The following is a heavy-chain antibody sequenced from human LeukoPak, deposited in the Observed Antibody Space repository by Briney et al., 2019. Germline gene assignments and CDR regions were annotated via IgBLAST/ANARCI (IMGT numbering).Heavy chain of an antibody. V-gene: IGHV3-7*01. CDR1: GFTFSNYR. J-gene: IGHJ4*02. CDR3: ARWRGQQSEFDL. D-gene: IGHD4-11*01. Sequence: GGSLRLSCAASGFTFSNYRISWVRQPPGKGQDWVAHINQDGSQTSYVDSVKGRFTISRDNAKSALYLQMNSLRAEDTALYYCARWRGQQSEFDLWGQGTLVTVSS. CDR2: INQDGSQT.